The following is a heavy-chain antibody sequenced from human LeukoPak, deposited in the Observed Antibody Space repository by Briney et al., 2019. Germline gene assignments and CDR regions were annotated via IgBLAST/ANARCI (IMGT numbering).Heavy chain of an antibody. D-gene: IGHD4-23*01. J-gene: IGHJ4*02. CDR1: SGSLISSSHY. Sequence: PSETLSLTCSVSSGSLISSSHYWGWIRQSPGKGLEWIGTISYSGSTYYNPSLGSRLTISVDTSKNQFSLKLSSMTAADTAVYYCARRSGYGGSRRPFVYWGQGTLVTVSS. V-gene: IGHV4-39*01. CDR3: ARRSGYGGSRRPFVY. CDR2: ISYSGST.